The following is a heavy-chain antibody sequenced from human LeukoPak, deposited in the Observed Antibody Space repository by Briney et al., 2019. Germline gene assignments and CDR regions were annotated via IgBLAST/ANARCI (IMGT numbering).Heavy chain of an antibody. CDR1: GFMFSSFW. J-gene: IGHJ4*02. CDR2: IKQDGSEK. Sequence: GGSLRLSCAASGFMFSSFWMSWVRQAPGKGLEWVANIKQDGSEKYYVDSVKGRFTISRDNSKNTLYLQMSSLRAEDTAVYYCVNRGNYYDSSGYLDYWGQGTLVTVSS. D-gene: IGHD3-22*01. CDR3: VNRGNYYDSSGYLDY. V-gene: IGHV3-7*02.